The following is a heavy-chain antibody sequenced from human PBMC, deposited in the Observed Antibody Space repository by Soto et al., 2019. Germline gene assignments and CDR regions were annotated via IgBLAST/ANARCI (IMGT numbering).Heavy chain of an antibody. J-gene: IGHJ6*02. D-gene: IGHD2-2*01. CDR3: ARAGGGFAVPAAKPVFKYGMDV. V-gene: IGHV1-2*04. Sequence: ASVKVSCKASGYTFTGYYMHWVRQAPGQGLEWMGWINPNSGGTNYAQKFQGWVTMTRDTSISTAYMELSRLRSDDTAVYYCARAGGGFAVPAAKPVFKYGMDVWGQGTTVTFSS. CDR1: GYTFTGYY. CDR2: INPNSGGT.